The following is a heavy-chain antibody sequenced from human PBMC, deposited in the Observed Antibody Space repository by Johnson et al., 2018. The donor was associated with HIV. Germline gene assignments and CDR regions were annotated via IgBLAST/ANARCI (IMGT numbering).Heavy chain of an antibody. D-gene: IGHD1-1*01. V-gene: IGHV3-23*04. CDR3: ARGTGTDDAFDI. CDR2: ISGSGGST. CDR1: GFTFSDYY. Sequence: VQLVESGGGLVQPGGSLRLSCAASGFTFSDYYMSWIRQAPGKGLEWVSAISGSGGSTYYADSVKGRFTISRDNSKNTLYLQMNSLRAEDTAVYYCARGTGTDDAFDIWGQGTMVTVSS. J-gene: IGHJ3*02.